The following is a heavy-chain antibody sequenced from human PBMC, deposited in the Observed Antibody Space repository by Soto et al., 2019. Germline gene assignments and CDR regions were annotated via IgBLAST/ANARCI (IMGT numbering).Heavy chain of an antibody. V-gene: IGHV5-51*01. Sequence: GESLKISCKGSGYSFTSYWIGWVRQMPGKGLEWKGIIYPGDSDTRYSPSFQGQVTISADKSISTAYLQWSSLKASDTAMYYCARTNIAVAGTGDYYGMDVWGQGTTVTVSS. D-gene: IGHD6-19*01. CDR3: ARTNIAVAGTGDYYGMDV. CDR1: GYSFTSYW. CDR2: IYPGDSDT. J-gene: IGHJ6*02.